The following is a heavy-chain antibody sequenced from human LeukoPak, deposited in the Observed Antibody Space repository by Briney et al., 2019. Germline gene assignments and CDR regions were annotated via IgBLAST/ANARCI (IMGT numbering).Heavy chain of an antibody. CDR3: AKASNFAGYGEVDY. J-gene: IGHJ4*02. D-gene: IGHD4-17*01. CDR2: ISWDGGST. Sequence: GGSLRLSCAASGFTFDDYTMHWVRQAPGKGLEWVSLISWDGGSTYYADSVKGRFTISRDNSKNSLYLQMNSLRTEDTALYYCAKASNFAGYGEVDYWGQGTLVTVSS. V-gene: IGHV3-43*01. CDR1: GFTFDDYT.